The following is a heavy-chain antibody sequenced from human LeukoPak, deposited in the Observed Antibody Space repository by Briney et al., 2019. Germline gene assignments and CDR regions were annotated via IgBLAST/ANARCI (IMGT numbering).Heavy chain of an antibody. CDR2: ISYDGSNK. J-gene: IGHJ4*02. V-gene: IGHV3-30*04. CDR3: AREYSGSYLY. D-gene: IGHD1-26*01. Sequence: PGGSLRLSCAASGFTFSSYAMHWVRQAPGKGLEWVAVISYDGSNKYYADSVKGRFTISRDNSKNTLYLQMNSLRAEDTAVYYCAREYSGSYLYWGQGTLVTVSS. CDR1: GFTFSSYA.